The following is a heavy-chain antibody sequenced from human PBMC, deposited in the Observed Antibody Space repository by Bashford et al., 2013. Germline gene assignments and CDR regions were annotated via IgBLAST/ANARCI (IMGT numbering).Heavy chain of an antibody. CDR3: ARHGRGEELPRLR. V-gene: IGHV5-51*01. Sequence: WVRQMPGKGLEWMGIIYPGDSETRYSPSFQGQVTISVDKSITTAYLQWNSLKASDTAMYYCARHGRGEELPRLRGGRGTLVHRL. D-gene: IGHD1-26*01. J-gene: IGHJ4*02. CDR2: IYPGDSET.